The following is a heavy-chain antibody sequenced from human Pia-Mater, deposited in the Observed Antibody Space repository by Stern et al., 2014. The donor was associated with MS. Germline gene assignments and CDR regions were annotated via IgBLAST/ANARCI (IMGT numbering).Heavy chain of an antibody. J-gene: IGHJ4*02. CDR3: ARQRTTGHMDFDY. CDR2: INTSDGDT. CDR1: GYTFTTYY. Sequence: VQLVQSGAEAKKPGASVNISCVTSGYTFTTYYVHWVRQAPGQGLEWMGIINTSDGDTSHTRKFQDRVTVTRDTSASTVYLKLSSLKSEDTAVYYCARQRTTGHMDFDYWGQGTLVTVSS. V-gene: IGHV1-46*01. D-gene: IGHD1-1*01.